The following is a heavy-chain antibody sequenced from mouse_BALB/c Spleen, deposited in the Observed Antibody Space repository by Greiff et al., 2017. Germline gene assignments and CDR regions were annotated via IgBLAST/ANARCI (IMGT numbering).Heavy chain of an antibody. J-gene: IGHJ3*01. CDR1: GFTFSSYA. CDR2: ISSGGST. D-gene: IGHD1-2*01. V-gene: IGHV5-6-5*01. Sequence: DVKLVESGGGLVKPGGSLKLSCAASGFTFSSYAMSWVRPTPEKRLEWVASISSGGSTYYPDSVKGRFTISRDNARNILYLQMSSLRSEDTAMYYCARGGEFITTAWFAYWGQGTLVTVSA. CDR3: ARGGEFITTAWFAY.